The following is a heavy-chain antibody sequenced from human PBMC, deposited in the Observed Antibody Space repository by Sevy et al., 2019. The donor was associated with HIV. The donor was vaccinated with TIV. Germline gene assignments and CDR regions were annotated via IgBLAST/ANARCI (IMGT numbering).Heavy chain of an antibody. Sequence: ASVKVSCKASGDTFSTYGLSWVRQAPGQGLEWMGGIIPIFGTPNYAQKFQGRVTITADESASTAYMELSSLRSEDTALYYCAGEGGVATTGDNDAFDIWGHGTLVTVSS. CDR1: GDTFSTYG. V-gene: IGHV1-69*13. J-gene: IGHJ3*02. CDR2: IIPIFGTP. CDR3: AGEGGVATTGDNDAFDI. D-gene: IGHD7-27*01.